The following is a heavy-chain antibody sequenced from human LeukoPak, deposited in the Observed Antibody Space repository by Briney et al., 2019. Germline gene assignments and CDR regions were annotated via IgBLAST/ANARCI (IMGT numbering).Heavy chain of an antibody. CDR1: GFTFSSYA. Sequence: GGSLRLSCAASGFTFSSYAMHWVRQAPGKGLEWVAVISYDGSNKYYADSVKGRFTISRDNSKNTLYLQMNSLRAEDTAVYYCARGGAEQLCQYWGQGTLVTVSS. J-gene: IGHJ4*02. CDR3: ARGGAEQLCQY. D-gene: IGHD5-18*01. CDR2: ISYDGSNK. V-gene: IGHV3-30-3*01.